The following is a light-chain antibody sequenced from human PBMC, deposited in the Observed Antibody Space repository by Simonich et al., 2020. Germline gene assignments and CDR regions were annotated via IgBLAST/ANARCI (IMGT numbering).Light chain of an antibody. CDR3: QTWGTGINWV. Sequence: QLVLTQSPSASAPLGASVKLTCTLSSGHSSYAIAWHQQQPEKGPWYLMKLNSDGSHSKGDGIPDRFSGSSSGAERYLTISSLQSEDEADYYCQTWGTGINWVFGSGTKVTVL. J-gene: IGLJ6*01. V-gene: IGLV4-69*01. CDR1: SGHSSYA. CDR2: LNSDGSH.